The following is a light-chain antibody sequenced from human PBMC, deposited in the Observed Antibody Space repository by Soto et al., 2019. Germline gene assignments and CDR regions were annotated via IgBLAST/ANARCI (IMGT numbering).Light chain of an antibody. Sequence: QAVVTQEPSLTVSPGGTVTLTCGSSTGSVTSGHYTSWFQQKPGQPPRTLIYTTNSRHSWTPARFSGSLLGDRAALTVSGVQPEDEADYYCLLYYGGAHLVFGGGTKLTVL. CDR3: LLYYGGAHLV. CDR2: TTN. J-gene: IGLJ2*01. CDR1: TGSVTSGHY. V-gene: IGLV7-43*01.